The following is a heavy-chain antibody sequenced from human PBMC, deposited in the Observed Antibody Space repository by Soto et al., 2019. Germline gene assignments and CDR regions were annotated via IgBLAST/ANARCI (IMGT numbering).Heavy chain of an antibody. D-gene: IGHD6-13*01. CDR1: GFTFSSYG. CDR3: ARDPRIAAAGTFLRYYGRDV. CDR2: IWYDGSNK. Sequence: QVQLVESGGGVVQPGRSLRLSCAASGFTFSSYGMHWVRQAQGKGLEWVAVIWYDGSNKYYDDSVKGRFNISRDNSKNTLYLQMNSLRDEDTAVYYCARDPRIAAAGTFLRYYGRDVWGQGTTVTVSS. V-gene: IGHV3-33*01. J-gene: IGHJ6*02.